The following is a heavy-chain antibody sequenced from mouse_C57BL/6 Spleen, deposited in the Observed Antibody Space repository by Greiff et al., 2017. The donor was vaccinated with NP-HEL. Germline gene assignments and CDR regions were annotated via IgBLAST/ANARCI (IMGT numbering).Heavy chain of an antibody. CDR3: ARMEGLRQGSWFAY. J-gene: IGHJ3*01. D-gene: IGHD2-4*01. V-gene: IGHV14-3*01. CDR1: GFNIKNTY. Sequence: SVAELVRPGASVKLSCTASGFNIKNTYMHWVKQRPEQGLEWIGRIDPANGNTKYAPKFQGKATITADTSSNTAYLQLSSLTSEVTAIYYCARMEGLRQGSWFAYWGQGTLVTVSA. CDR2: IDPANGNT.